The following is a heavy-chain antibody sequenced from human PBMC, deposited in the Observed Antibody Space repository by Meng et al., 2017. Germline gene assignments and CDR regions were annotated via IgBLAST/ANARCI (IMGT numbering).Heavy chain of an antibody. V-gene: IGHV5-51*01. Sequence: GGSLRLSCKGSGYSFTSYWNGWVRQMPGKGLEWMGIIYPGDSDTRYSPSFQGQVTISADKSISTAYLQWSSLKASDTAMYYCARHRRRDSSSWYGAGYYGMDVWGQGTTVTVSS. CDR3: ARHRRRDSSSWYGAGYYGMDV. J-gene: IGHJ6*02. D-gene: IGHD6-13*01. CDR2: IYPGDSDT. CDR1: GYSFTSYW.